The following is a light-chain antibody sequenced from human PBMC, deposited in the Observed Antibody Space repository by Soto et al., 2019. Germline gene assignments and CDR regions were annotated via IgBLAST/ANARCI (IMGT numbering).Light chain of an antibody. CDR1: NIGSKN. J-gene: IGLJ3*02. Sequence: SYELTQPLSVSVALGQTARSTCGGNNIGSKNVHWYQQKPGQAPVLVNYRDSNRPSGIPERFSGSNSGNTATLTISRAQPGDEADYYCQVWDSSTARVFGGGTKLTV. V-gene: IGLV3-9*01. CDR2: RDS. CDR3: QVWDSSTARV.